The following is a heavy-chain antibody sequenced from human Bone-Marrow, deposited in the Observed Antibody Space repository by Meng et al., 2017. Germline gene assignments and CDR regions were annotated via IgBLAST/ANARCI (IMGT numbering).Heavy chain of an antibody. V-gene: IGHV3-21*01. CDR3: ARDSFDFRKIYYFDY. J-gene: IGHJ4*02. D-gene: IGHD1-14*01. CDR2: ISSSSSYI. CDR1: GFTFSSYS. Sequence: GESLKISCAAPGFTFSSYSMNWVRQAPGKGLEWVSSISSSSSYIYYADSVKGRFTISRDNAKNSLYLQMNSLRAEDTAVYYCARDSFDFRKIYYFDYWGQGTLVTVSS.